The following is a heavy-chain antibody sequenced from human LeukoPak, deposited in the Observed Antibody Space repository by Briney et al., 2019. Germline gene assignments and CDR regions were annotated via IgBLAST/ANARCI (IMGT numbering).Heavy chain of an antibody. V-gene: IGHV1-18*01. J-gene: IGHJ4*02. D-gene: IGHD5-12*01. CDR3: ARDRQFRYSGYEGLSDY. CDR2: ISAYNGNT. CDR1: GYTFTSYG. Sequence: ASVKVSCKASGYTFTSYGISWVRQAPGQGLEWMGWISAYNGNTNYAQKLQGRVTMTTDTSTSTAYMELRSLRSDDTAVYYCARDRQFRYSGYEGLSDYWGQGTLVTVSS.